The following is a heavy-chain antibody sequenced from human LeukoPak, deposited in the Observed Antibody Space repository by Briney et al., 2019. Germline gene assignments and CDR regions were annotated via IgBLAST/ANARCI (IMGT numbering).Heavy chain of an antibody. Sequence: GGSLRLSCAASGFTFSSYGMHWVRQAPGKGLEWVAVISYDGSNKYYADSVKGRFTISRDNSKNTLYLQMNSLRAEDTAVYYCAKGGRFLEWLFIDYWGQGTLVTVSS. CDR3: AKGGRFLEWLFIDY. J-gene: IGHJ4*02. D-gene: IGHD3-3*01. V-gene: IGHV3-30*18. CDR1: GFTFSSYG. CDR2: ISYDGSNK.